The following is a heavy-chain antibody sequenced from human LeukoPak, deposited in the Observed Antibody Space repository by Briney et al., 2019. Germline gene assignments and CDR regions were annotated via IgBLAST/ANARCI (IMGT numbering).Heavy chain of an antibody. D-gene: IGHD2-21*01. CDR1: GGSVSSGSYY. J-gene: IGHJ1*01. Sequence: SETLSLTCTVSGGSVSSGSYYWNWIRQPPGKGLEWIGFIYYNGSTNYNPSLKSRVTMSVDTSKNQFSLKLTSVTAADTVIYYCAREGFDDFDSQHWGQGTLVTVSS. CDR2: IYYNGST. V-gene: IGHV4-61*01. CDR3: AREGFDDFDSQH.